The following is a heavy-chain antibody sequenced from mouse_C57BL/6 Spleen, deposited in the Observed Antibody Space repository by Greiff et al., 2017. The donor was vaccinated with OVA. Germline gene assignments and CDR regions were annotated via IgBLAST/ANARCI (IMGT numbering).Heavy chain of an antibody. CDR1: GYAFTNYL. CDR2: INPVSGGT. V-gene: IGHV1-54*01. D-gene: IGHD2-2*01. Sequence: VQLQQSGAELVRPGTSVKVSCKASGYAFTNYLIEWVKQRPGQGLEWIGVINPVSGGTNYNEKFKGKATLTADKSSSTAYMQLSSLTSEDSAVYFCARGYPDYWGQGTTLTVSS. CDR3: ARGYPDY. J-gene: IGHJ2*01.